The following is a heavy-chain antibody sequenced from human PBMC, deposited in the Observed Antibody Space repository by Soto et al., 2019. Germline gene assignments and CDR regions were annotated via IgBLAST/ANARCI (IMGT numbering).Heavy chain of an antibody. D-gene: IGHD6-13*01. CDR1: GFTFKLYT. J-gene: IGHJ4*02. V-gene: IGHV3-21*01. Sequence: PRGSLRLSCAASGFTFKLYTMHWVRQAPGKGLEWVSFCTPSSSSISYADSVEGRFTISRDNARNSLYLQIHNLRAEDTAVYYCARDAASSLDHWGQGTLVTVSS. CDR2: CTPSSSSI. CDR3: ARDAASSLDH.